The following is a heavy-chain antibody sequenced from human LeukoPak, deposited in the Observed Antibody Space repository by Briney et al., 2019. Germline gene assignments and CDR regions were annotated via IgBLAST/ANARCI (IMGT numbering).Heavy chain of an antibody. J-gene: IGHJ4*02. CDR3: AHIPSIEMATIEYYFDY. Sequence: CGLTLVNPTKTFTLIWTFSGFSLTTSGVGVGWIRLPPGKALEWLVLIYWNDDMRHSPSLKRKHIITKDTSKTQMVPTMTNMDPVDTATYYCAHIPSIEMATIEYYFDYWGQGTLVTVSS. CDR2: IYWNDDM. D-gene: IGHD5-24*01. V-gene: IGHV2-5*01. CDR1: GFSLTTSGVG.